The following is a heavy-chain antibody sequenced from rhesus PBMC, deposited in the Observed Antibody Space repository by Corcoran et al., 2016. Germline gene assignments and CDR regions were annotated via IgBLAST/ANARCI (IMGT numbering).Heavy chain of an antibody. V-gene: IGHV4-73*01. Sequence: QVKLQQWGEGLVKPSETLSLTCAVYGGSISGYYYWSWIRQPPGKGLEWIGYIYGSGRGTNYNPFLKNRVTISIDTSKTQFSLKLSSVTAADTAVYYCAGTERLQYYYDSGYYPDYWGQGVLVTVSS. D-gene: IGHD3-28*01. CDR3: AGTERLQYYYDSGYYPDY. J-gene: IGHJ4*01. CDR2: IYGSGRGT. CDR1: GGSISGYYY.